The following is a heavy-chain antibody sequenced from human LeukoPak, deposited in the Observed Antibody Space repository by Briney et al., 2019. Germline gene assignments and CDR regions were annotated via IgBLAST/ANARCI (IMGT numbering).Heavy chain of an antibody. CDR1: GYTFTTYN. CDR2: ISGYNGNT. D-gene: IGHD6-19*01. CDR3: ARGGVAGLNLVDY. Sequence: ASVKVSCKASGYTFTTYNINWVRQAPGQGLEWMGWISGYNGNTNYAQKLQGRVTMTTDTSTSTAYMELRSLKSDDTAVYYCARGGVAGLNLVDYWGQGTLVTVSS. J-gene: IGHJ4*02. V-gene: IGHV1-18*01.